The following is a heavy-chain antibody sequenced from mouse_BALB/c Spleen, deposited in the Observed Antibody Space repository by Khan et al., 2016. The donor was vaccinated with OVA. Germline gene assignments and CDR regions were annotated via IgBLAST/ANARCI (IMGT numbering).Heavy chain of an antibody. CDR2: INTYTGEP. CDR1: GYTFTNYG. V-gene: IGHV9-1*02. CDR3: ARISSYWYSDV. Sequence: QIQLVQSGPELKKPGETVKISCKASGYTFTNYGMNWVKQAPGKGLKWMGWINTYTGEPTYADDFKGRFAFSLETSASHAYLQINNLKNEDMTTYFCARISSYWYSDVWGAGTTVTVSS. J-gene: IGHJ1*01. D-gene: IGHD6-2*01.